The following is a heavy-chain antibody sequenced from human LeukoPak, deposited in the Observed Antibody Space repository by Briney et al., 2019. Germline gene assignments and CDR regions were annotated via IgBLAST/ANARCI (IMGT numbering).Heavy chain of an antibody. D-gene: IGHD3-22*01. J-gene: IGHJ1*01. CDR2: INGDGSTT. CDR1: GFTFSRYW. V-gene: IGHV3-74*01. Sequence: GGSLRLSCAASGFTFSRYWMHWVRQAPGKGLVWVSRINGDGSTTSYADSVKGGFTISRDNAKNTLYLQMNSLRAEDTAVYYSATGNYYDSRGYYTFGHWGQGTLVTVSS. CDR3: ATGNYYDSRGYYTFGH.